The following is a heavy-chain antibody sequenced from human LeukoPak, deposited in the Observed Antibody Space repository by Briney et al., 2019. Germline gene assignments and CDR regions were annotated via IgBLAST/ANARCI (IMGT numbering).Heavy chain of an antibody. CDR2: IGPHSSAT. Sequence: ASVKVSCKSSGFTFTDYYIHWVRQAPGQGLEWMGYIGPHSSATSSPQEFQGRVTMTRDTSMSTAYMELTRLTSDDSAVYYCAREGNGLLSKDFDYWGQGTLVTVSS. V-gene: IGHV1-2*02. J-gene: IGHJ4*02. CDR1: GFTFTDYY. D-gene: IGHD2/OR15-2a*01. CDR3: AREGNGLLSKDFDY.